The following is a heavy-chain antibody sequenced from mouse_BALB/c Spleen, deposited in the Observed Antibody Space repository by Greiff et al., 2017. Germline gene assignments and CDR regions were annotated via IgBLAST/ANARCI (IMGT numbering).Heavy chain of an antibody. CDR3: ARSTARAFMDY. Sequence: QVQLQQSGPQLVRPGASVKISCKASGYSFTSYWMHWVKQRPGQGLEWIGMIDPSDSETRLNQKFKDKATLTVDKSSSTAYMQLSSPTSEDSAVYYCARSTARAFMDYWGQGTSVTVS. CDR2: IDPSDSET. V-gene: IGHV1S126*01. D-gene: IGHD3-1*01. CDR1: GYSFTSYW. J-gene: IGHJ4*01.